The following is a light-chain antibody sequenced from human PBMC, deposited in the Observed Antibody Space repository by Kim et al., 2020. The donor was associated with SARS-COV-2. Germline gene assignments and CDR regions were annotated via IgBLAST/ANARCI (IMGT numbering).Light chain of an antibody. V-gene: IGKV1-5*01. CDR2: DAS. J-gene: IGKJ2*01. CDR1: QVIGSW. CDR3: QQYNNYPMYT. Sequence: ASVGDRVTITCRASQVIGSWLAWYQQKPGKAPKLLIYDASRLESGVPARFSGSGSGTEFTLTISSLLPDDFATYYCQQYNNYPMYTFGQGTKLEI.